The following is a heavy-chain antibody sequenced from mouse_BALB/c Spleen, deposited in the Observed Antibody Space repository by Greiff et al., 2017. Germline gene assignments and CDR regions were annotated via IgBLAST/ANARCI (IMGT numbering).Heavy chain of an antibody. CDR1: GYSITSGYY. D-gene: IGHD2-3*01. CDR3: ARDVGPYDGY. Sequence: EVKLQESGPGLVKPSQSLSLTCSVTGYSITSGYYWNWIRQFPGNKLEWMGYISYDGSNNYNPSLKNRISITRDTSKNQFFLKLNSVTTEDTATYYCARDVGPYDGYWGQGTSVTVSS. V-gene: IGHV3-6*02. J-gene: IGHJ4*01. CDR2: ISYDGSN.